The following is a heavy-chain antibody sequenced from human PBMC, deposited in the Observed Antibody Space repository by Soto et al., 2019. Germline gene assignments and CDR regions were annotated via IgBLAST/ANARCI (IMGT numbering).Heavy chain of an antibody. D-gene: IGHD2-2*01. V-gene: IGHV4-30-2*01. Sequence: SETLSLTCAVSGGSISSSGYSWSWSRQPPGQGLEWIGYIYDSGITYYNPSLRSRVTISVHRSKNQLSLKLSSVTAAALAICYCARYCSSRMSCQYPYYNGMDVWGRRTTVTFSS. J-gene: IGHJ6*04. CDR3: ARYCSSRMSCQYPYYNGMDV. CDR2: IYDSGIT. CDR1: GGSISSSGYS.